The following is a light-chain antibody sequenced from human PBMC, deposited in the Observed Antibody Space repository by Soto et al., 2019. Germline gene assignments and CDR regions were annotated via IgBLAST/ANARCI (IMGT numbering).Light chain of an antibody. CDR1: QSVSSY. CDR3: QQRSNWPPHT. V-gene: IGKV3-11*01. J-gene: IGKJ5*01. CDR2: DAS. Sequence: EIVLTQSPATLSLSPGERATLSCRASQSVSSYLACYQQKPCQAPRLLIYDASNRATGIPARFSGSGSGTDFTLTISSLALEDFAVYYCQQRSNWPPHTFGQGTRLAIK.